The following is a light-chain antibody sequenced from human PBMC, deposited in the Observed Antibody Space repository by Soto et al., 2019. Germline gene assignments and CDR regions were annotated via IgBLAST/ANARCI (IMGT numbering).Light chain of an antibody. Sequence: SALTQPASLSRSPGQSVTISRPGNSRDVGGYNYVSWYQQHPGKAPKLMIYDVSNRPSGVSNRFSGSKSGNTASLTISGLQAEDEADYYCSSYTSSSSVVFGGGTKVTVL. CDR3: SSYTSSSSVV. V-gene: IGLV2-14*01. J-gene: IGLJ2*01. CDR2: DVS. CDR1: SRDVGGYNY.